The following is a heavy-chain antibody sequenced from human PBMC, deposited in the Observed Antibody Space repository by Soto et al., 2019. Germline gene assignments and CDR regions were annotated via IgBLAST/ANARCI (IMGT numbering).Heavy chain of an antibody. CDR1: RYTFTGYY. CDR3: AAPEGYSGSYFDY. V-gene: IGHV1-2*02. Sequence: QVQLVQSGAEVKQPGASVRVSCRASRYTFTGYYMHWVRQAPGQGLEWMGWINPNNGGTNYAQKFQGRVTMTSDTSISTAYIELNILRFDDTAVYYCAAPEGYSGSYFDYWGQGTLVTVSS. D-gene: IGHD1-26*01. CDR2: INPNNGGT. J-gene: IGHJ4*02.